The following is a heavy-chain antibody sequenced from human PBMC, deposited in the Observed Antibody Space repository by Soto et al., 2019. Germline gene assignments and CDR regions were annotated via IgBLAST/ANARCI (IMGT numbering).Heavy chain of an antibody. V-gene: IGHV1-69*12. Sequence: QVQLVQSGAEVKKPGSSVKVSCKASGGTFSSYAISWVRQAPGQGLEWMGGIIPIFGTAHYAQKFEGRVTITADESTSTAYMELSSLRSEDTAVYYFASSTFGGATSSPPYDWFDPWGKGTLVTVSS. D-gene: IGHD1-26*01. J-gene: IGHJ5*02. CDR2: IIPIFGTA. CDR1: GGTFSSYA. CDR3: ASSTFGGATSSPPYDWFDP.